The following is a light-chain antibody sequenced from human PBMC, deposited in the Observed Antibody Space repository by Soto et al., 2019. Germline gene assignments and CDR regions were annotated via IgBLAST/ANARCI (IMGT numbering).Light chain of an antibody. Sequence: EIVMTQSPATLSVSPGERASLSCRASHSISTNLAWHQQTPGQAPRLLIHGASTRATGIPARFSGSGSGTEFTLTISSLQSEDFAIYYCQQYNNWPYTFGQGTKVEIK. CDR3: QQYNNWPYT. CDR1: HSISTN. J-gene: IGKJ2*01. CDR2: GAS. V-gene: IGKV3-15*01.